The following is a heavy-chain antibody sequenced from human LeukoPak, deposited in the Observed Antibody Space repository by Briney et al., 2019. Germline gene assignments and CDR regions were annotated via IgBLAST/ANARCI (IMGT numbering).Heavy chain of an antibody. Sequence: GGSLRLSCVASGFTFSSYGMHGVRQAPGKGMERVAVISSDGSSKYYIDSVKGRVTIARDNSKNTLYLQMNSLRDEDTAVYYCARGENSKTYPVSGYWGQGTLVTVSS. CDR2: ISSDGSSK. V-gene: IGHV3-30*03. CDR1: GFTFSSYG. CDR3: ARGENSKTYPVSGY. D-gene: IGHD2/OR15-2a*01. J-gene: IGHJ4*02.